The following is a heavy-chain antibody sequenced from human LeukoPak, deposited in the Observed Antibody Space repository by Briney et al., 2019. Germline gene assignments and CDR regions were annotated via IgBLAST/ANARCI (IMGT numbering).Heavy chain of an antibody. Sequence: NTSETLSLTCTVSGASINSSTNYWGWIRQPPGKGLEWIGEINHSGSTNYNPSLKSRVTISVDTSKNQFSLKLSSVTAADTAVYYCARGYYYFDYWGQGTLVTVSS. CDR2: INHSGST. CDR1: GASINSSTNY. V-gene: IGHV4-39*07. J-gene: IGHJ4*02. CDR3: ARGYYYFDY. D-gene: IGHD1-1*01.